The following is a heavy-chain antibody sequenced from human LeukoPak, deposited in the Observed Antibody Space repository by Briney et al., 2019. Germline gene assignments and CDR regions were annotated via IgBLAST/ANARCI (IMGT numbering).Heavy chain of an antibody. V-gene: IGHV3-23*01. D-gene: IGHD6-19*01. Sequence: GGSLRLSCAASRFTFSSYAVSWVRQAPGKGLEWVSAISGSGGSTYYADSVKGRFTISRDNSKNTLYLQMNSLRAEDTAVYYCAKYFSPGIAVAGTEPFDYWGQGTLVTVSS. CDR3: AKYFSPGIAVAGTEPFDY. CDR2: ISGSGGST. CDR1: RFTFSSYA. J-gene: IGHJ4*02.